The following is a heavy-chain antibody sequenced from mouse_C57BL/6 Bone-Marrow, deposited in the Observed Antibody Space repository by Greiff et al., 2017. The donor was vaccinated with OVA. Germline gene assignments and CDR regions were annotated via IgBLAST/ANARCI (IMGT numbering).Heavy chain of an antibody. CDR2: ISDGGSYT. J-gene: IGHJ3*01. Sequence: DVKLVESGGGLVKPGGSLKLSCAASGFTFSSYAMSWVRQTPEKRLEWVATISDGGSYTYYPDNVKGRFTISRDNAKNNLYLQMSHLKSEDTAMYYCARSQATAWFAYWGQGTLVTVSA. CDR1: GFTFSSYA. CDR3: ARSQATAWFAY. D-gene: IGHD3-2*02. V-gene: IGHV5-4*03.